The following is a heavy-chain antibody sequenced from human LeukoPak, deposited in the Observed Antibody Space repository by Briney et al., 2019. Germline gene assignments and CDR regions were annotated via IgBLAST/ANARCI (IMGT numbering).Heavy chain of an antibody. CDR1: GGSISSGSYY. V-gene: IGHV4-61*02. Sequence: SETLSLTCTVSGGSISSGSYYWSWIRQPAGKGLEWIGRIYTSGSTNYNPSLKSRVTISVDTSKNQFSLKLSSVTAADTAVYYCARGGYYYGSGSYSGFGYWGQGTLVTVSS. CDR2: IYTSGST. J-gene: IGHJ4*02. D-gene: IGHD3-10*01. CDR3: ARGGYYYGSGSYSGFGY.